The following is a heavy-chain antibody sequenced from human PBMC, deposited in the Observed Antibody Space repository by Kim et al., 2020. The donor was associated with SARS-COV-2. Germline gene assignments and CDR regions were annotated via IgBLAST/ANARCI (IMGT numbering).Heavy chain of an antibody. V-gene: IGHV1-69*13. CDR3: AHEPPQWFGELLYRGWFDP. D-gene: IGHD3-10*01. CDR2: IIPIFGTA. J-gene: IGHJ5*02. Sequence: SVKVSCKASGGTFSSYAISWVRQAPGQGLEWMGGIIPIFGTANYAQKFQGRVTITADESTSTAYMELSSLRSEDTAVYYCAHEPPQWFGELLYRGWFDPWGQGTLVTVSS. CDR1: GGTFSSYA.